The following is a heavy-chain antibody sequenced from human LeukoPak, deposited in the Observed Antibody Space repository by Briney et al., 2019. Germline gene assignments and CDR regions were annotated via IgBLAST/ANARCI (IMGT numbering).Heavy chain of an antibody. CDR3: ARVWSSGAEVDC. CDR1: GLTFSSYA. J-gene: IGHJ4*02. Sequence: GGSLRLSCAASGLTFSSYAMHWVRQAPGKGLEWVAVISYDGSNKYYADSVKGRFTISRDNSKNTLYLQMNSLRAEDTAVYYCARVWSSGAEVDCWGQGTLVTVSS. D-gene: IGHD6-19*01. CDR2: ISYDGSNK. V-gene: IGHV3-30-3*01.